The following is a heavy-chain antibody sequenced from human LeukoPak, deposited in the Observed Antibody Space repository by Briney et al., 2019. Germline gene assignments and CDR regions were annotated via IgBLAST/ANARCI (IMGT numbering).Heavy chain of an antibody. Sequence: GGSLRLSCAASGFTFSDYYMSWIRQAPGKGLEWVSYISSSGSTIYYADSVKGRFTIPRDNAKNSLFLQMNSLRAEDTALYYCARRRVTVVRGVDVTSYYFDYWGQGTLVTVSS. CDR1: GFTFSDYY. CDR2: ISSSGSTI. D-gene: IGHD3-10*01. V-gene: IGHV3-11*01. J-gene: IGHJ4*02. CDR3: ARRRVTVVRGVDVTSYYFDY.